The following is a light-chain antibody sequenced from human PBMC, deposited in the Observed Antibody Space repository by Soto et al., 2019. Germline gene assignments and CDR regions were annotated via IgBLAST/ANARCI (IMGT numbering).Light chain of an antibody. CDR3: QQSYSTPWT. Sequence: DIQMTQSPSSLSASVGDRVTITCRASQSISSYLNWYQKKPGKAPNLLIYDASSLQGGVPSRFSGSRSGTDFTLTISSLQPEDSATYYCQQSYSTPWTFGQGTKVEI. CDR1: QSISSY. J-gene: IGKJ1*01. CDR2: DAS. V-gene: IGKV1-39*01.